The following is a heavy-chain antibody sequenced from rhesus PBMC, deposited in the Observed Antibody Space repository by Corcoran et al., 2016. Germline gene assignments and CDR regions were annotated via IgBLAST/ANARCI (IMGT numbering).Heavy chain of an antibody. Sequence: QVQLQESGPGLVKPSETLSLTCAVSGGSVSDDYDGSWIRQPPGKGLEWIAYIYGGTGRTNYNPSLKNRVTIAKDTSKNQISLKLTSVAAADTAVYYCARHGWCSGGFWGRGVLVTVSS. J-gene: IGHJ5-1*01. D-gene: IGHD6-25*01. V-gene: IGHV4-76*01. CDR1: GGSVSDDYD. CDR3: ARHGWCSGGF. CDR2: IYGGTGRT.